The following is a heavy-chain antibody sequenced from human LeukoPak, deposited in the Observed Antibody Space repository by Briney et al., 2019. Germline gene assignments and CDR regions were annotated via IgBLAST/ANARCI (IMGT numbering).Heavy chain of an antibody. Sequence: GGSLRLSCAASGFNFGTYAMNWVRQAPGQGLEWVSSISGSGDTTYHADSVKGRFTISRDNSKNTLYLLMNNLRAEDTAVYYCAKWGGRATDSNTWYGPLDHWGRGTLATVSP. V-gene: IGHV3-23*01. CDR1: GFNFGTYA. D-gene: IGHD6-13*01. J-gene: IGHJ4*02. CDR3: AKWGGRATDSNTWYGPLDH. CDR2: ISGSGDTT.